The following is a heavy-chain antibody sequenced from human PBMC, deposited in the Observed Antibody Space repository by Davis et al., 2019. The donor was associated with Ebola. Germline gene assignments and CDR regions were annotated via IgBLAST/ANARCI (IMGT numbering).Heavy chain of an antibody. D-gene: IGHD3-9*01. CDR2: INSSGGSS. J-gene: IGHJ6*04. Sequence: ASVKVSCKASGYTFTSYYMHWVRQAPGQGLEWMGRINSSGGSSSYAQKFQGRVTMTRDTSTSTVYMELSSLRSDDTAIYYCARLPHAILTDSLRGLGMDVWGKGTTVTVSS. CDR1: GYTFTSYY. CDR3: ARLPHAILTDSLRGLGMDV. V-gene: IGHV1-46*01.